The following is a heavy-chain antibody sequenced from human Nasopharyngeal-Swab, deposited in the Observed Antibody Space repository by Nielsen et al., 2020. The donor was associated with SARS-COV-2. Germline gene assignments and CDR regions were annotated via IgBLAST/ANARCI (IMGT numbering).Heavy chain of an antibody. V-gene: IGHV4-4*02. Sequence: SETLSLTCAVSGGSISSSNWWSWVRQPPGKGLERIGEIYHSGSTNYNPSLTSRVTISVDKSKNQFSLKLRSVTAADTAVFYCARHMLGGPTAFDIWGQGTVVTVS. D-gene: IGHD2-8*01. J-gene: IGHJ3*02. CDR1: GGSISSSNW. CDR2: IYHSGST. CDR3: ARHMLGGPTAFDI.